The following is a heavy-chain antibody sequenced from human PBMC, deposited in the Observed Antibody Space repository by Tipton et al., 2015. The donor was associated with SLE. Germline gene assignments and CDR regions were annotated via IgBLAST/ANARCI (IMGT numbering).Heavy chain of an antibody. J-gene: IGHJ2*01. V-gene: IGHV4-59*12. Sequence: TLSLTCTVSGDSINSYYWSWIRQPPGKGLEWIGYIFSSGSTNYNPSLKSRVTISVDTSKNQFSLKLSSVTAADTAVYYCARGGLLLWFREDNWYFDLWGRGTLVTVSS. CDR3: ARGGLLLWFREDNWYFDL. CDR2: IFSSGST. D-gene: IGHD3-10*01. CDR1: GDSINSYY.